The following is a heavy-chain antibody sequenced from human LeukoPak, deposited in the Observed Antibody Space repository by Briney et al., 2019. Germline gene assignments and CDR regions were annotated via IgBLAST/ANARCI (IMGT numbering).Heavy chain of an antibody. Sequence: PSETLSLTCTVSGGSISSGSYYWSWIRQPAGKGLEWIGRIYTSGSTNYNPSLKSRVTISVDTSKNQFSLKLSSVTAADTAVYYCARHRSSGYYYGGNWFDPWGQGTLVTVSS. V-gene: IGHV4-61*02. CDR2: IYTSGST. CDR1: GGSISSGSYY. D-gene: IGHD3-22*01. J-gene: IGHJ5*02. CDR3: ARHRSSGYYYGGNWFDP.